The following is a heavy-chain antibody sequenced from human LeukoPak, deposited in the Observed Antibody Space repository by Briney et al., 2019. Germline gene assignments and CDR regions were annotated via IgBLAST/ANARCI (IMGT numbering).Heavy chain of an antibody. CDR3: ARGSADFWSYYYDF. Sequence: GGSLRLSCAASGFTFSGYWMTWVRQAPGKGLEWVANIKQDGSERNYVDSVKGRFTVSRDNAKNSLYLQMNTLRAEDTAVYYCARGSADFWSYYYDFWGQGTLVTVSS. CDR1: GFTFSGYW. V-gene: IGHV3-7*05. CDR2: IKQDGSER. D-gene: IGHD3-3*01. J-gene: IGHJ4*02.